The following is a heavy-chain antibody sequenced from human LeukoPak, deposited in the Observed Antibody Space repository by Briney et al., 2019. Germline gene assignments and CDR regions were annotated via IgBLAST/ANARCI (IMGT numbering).Heavy chain of an antibody. CDR3: ARVIAAAGIDYFDY. V-gene: IGHV3-53*01. D-gene: IGHD6-13*01. CDR2: LYASGSA. CDR1: GFTVSSHY. J-gene: IGHJ4*02. Sequence: GGSLRLSCAASGFTVSSHYMSWVRQTPGKGLEWVSILYASGSAYYSDSAKGRFTISRDNSKNTLYLQMNSLRAEDTAVYYCARVIAAAGIDYFDYWGQGTLVTVSS.